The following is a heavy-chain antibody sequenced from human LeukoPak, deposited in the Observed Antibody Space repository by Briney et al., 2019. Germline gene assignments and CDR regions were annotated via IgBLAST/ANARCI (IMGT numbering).Heavy chain of an antibody. CDR2: IYHSGST. D-gene: IGHD2-2*01. CDR1: GVSISSSNW. CDR3: ARGSVNYCSSTSCSGAFDI. Sequence: SETLSLTCAVSGVSISSSNWCSWVRQPPGKGLEWIGEIYHSGSTNYNPSLKSRVTISVDTSKNQFSLKLSSVTAADTAVYYCARGSVNYCSSTSCSGAFDIWGQGTMVTVSS. J-gene: IGHJ3*02. V-gene: IGHV4-4*02.